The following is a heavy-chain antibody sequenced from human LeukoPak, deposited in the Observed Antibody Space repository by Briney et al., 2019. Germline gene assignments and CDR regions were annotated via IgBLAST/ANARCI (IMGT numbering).Heavy chain of an antibody. V-gene: IGHV4-59*01. CDR3: ARLVTRGYYDSSGRRIDAFDI. CDR2: IYYSGST. CDR1: GGSISSYY. Sequence: SETLSLTCTVSGGSISSYYWSWIRQPPGKGLEWIGYIYYSGSTNYNPSLKSRVTISVDTSENQFSLKLSSVTAADTAVYYCARLVTRGYYDSSGRRIDAFDIWGQGTMVTVSS. D-gene: IGHD3-22*01. J-gene: IGHJ3*02.